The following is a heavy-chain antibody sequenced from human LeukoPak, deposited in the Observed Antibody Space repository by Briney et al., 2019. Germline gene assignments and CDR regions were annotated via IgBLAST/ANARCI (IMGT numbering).Heavy chain of an antibody. V-gene: IGHV4-30-4*08. Sequence: PSETLSLTCTVSGGSISSGDYYWSWIRQPPGKGLAWIGYIYYSGSTYYNPSLKSRVTTSVDTSKNQFSLKLSSVTAADTAVYYCARRDYVWGSYRPFDYWGQGTLVTVSS. J-gene: IGHJ4*02. CDR3: ARRDYVWGSYRPFDY. D-gene: IGHD3-16*02. CDR1: GGSISSGDYY. CDR2: IYYSGST.